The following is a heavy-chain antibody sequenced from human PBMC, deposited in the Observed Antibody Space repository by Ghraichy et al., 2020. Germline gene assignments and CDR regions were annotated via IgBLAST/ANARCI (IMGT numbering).Heavy chain of an antibody. D-gene: IGHD6-19*01. Sequence: SETLSLTCAVYGGSFSTYYWSWIRQPPGKGLEWIGEINHSGSTNYNPSLKSRVTISVDTSKNHFSLKLSSVTAADTAVYYCARVQSSGWYSASKSYYFDYWGQGTLVTVSS. J-gene: IGHJ4*02. CDR3: ARVQSSGWYSASKSYYFDY. V-gene: IGHV4-34*01. CDR2: INHSGST. CDR1: GGSFSTYY.